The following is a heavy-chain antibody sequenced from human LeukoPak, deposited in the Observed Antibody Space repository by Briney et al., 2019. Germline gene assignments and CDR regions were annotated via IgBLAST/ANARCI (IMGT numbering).Heavy chain of an antibody. V-gene: IGHV3-23*01. D-gene: IGHD3-3*01. J-gene: IGHJ6*02. CDR1: GFTFSDYY. CDR3: AKDFWSGNYQSGGLDV. CDR2: ITNNADAT. Sequence: PGRSLRLSCAVSGFTFSDYYMSWVRQAPGKGLEWVSHITNNADATYYADSVKGRFTVSRDNSNNILYLQLDSLRAEDAAVYYCAKDFWSGNYQSGGLDVWAQGSTVTVSS.